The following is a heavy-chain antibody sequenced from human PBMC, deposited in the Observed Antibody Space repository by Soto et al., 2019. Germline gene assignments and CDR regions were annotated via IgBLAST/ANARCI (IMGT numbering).Heavy chain of an antibody. J-gene: IGHJ4*02. D-gene: IGHD5-18*01. CDR2: ISGSGGST. V-gene: IGHV3-23*01. Sequence: PGGSLRLSCAASGFTFSSYAMSWVRQAPGKGLEWVSAISGSGGSTYYADSVKGRFTISRDNSKNTLYLQMNSLRAEDTAVYYCAKVPWIQLWFYGDYFDYWGQGTLVTVSS. CDR3: AKVPWIQLWFYGDYFDY. CDR1: GFTFSSYA.